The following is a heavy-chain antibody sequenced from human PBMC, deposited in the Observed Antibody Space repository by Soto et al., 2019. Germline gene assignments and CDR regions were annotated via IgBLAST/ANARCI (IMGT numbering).Heavy chain of an antibody. CDR1: GYTFTAQY. J-gene: IGHJ5*02. Sequence: ASVKVSCKASGYTFTAQYLHWVRKAPGEGLEWMGWIDPTTGATRYAQKFQGRVTMTRDTSMSTAYLEVRSLRPDDTAVYYCAKGDSSWVSWFDPWGQGTLVTVSS. CDR2: IDPTTGAT. CDR3: AKGDSSWVSWFDP. D-gene: IGHD6-19*01. V-gene: IGHV1-2*02.